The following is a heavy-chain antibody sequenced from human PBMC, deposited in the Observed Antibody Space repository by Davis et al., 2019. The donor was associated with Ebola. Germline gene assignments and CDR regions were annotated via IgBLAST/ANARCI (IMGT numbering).Heavy chain of an antibody. CDR3: ARVGDFQGVY. V-gene: IGHV4-61*01. J-gene: IGHJ4*02. Sequence: PGGSLRLSCTVSDDSVSGGLYYWSWIRQPPGKGLEWIGCVYYSGSTNYNPSLKSRVTISRDMSKNQFSLNLRFVTAADTAVYYCARVGDFQGVYWGQGALVTVSS. CDR2: VYYSGST. D-gene: IGHD2-8*01. CDR1: DDSVSGGLYY.